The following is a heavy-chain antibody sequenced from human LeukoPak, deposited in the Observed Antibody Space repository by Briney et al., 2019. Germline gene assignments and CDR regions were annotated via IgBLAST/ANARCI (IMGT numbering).Heavy chain of an antibody. D-gene: IGHD6-13*01. CDR2: IYHSEST. Sequence: PSQTLSLTCTVSGGSISSGGYYWSWIRQPPGKGLEWIGYIYHSESTYYNPSLKSRVTISVDRFKNQFSLKLSSVTAADTAVYYCARGSDVAAAGTSHFDYWGQGTLVTVSS. CDR3: ARGSDVAAAGTSHFDY. CDR1: GGSISSGGYY. V-gene: IGHV4-30-2*01. J-gene: IGHJ4*02.